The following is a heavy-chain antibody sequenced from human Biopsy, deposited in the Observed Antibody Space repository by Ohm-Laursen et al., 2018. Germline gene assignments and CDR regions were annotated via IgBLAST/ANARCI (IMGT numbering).Heavy chain of an antibody. CDR2: ISYDGSGE. CDR3: ARDEKRWDYSNYFSWHFDL. D-gene: IGHD4-11*01. V-gene: IGHV3-30*03. Sequence: SLRLSCAASGFTFTSYGMHWVHQAPGKGLEWVAGISYDGSGEYYADSLQGRFTISRDNPKNTVDLQMNSLRAEDTAVYFCARDEKRWDYSNYFSWHFDLWGRGTLVTVSS. J-gene: IGHJ2*01. CDR1: GFTFTSYG.